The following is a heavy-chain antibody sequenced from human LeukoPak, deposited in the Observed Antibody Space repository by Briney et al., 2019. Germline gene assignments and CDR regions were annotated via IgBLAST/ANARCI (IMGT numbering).Heavy chain of an antibody. D-gene: IGHD1-1*01. CDR3: ARGPTISETGYFDY. J-gene: IGHJ4*03. CDR1: GGSFTGYY. CDR2: VNHRGDT. Sequence: SETLSLTCAVSGGSFTGYYWSWIRQSPGKGLQWIAEVNHRGDTNYNPSVKGRVTISVDTSKNQFSVKVTSLTAADTAVYYCARGPTISETGYFDYWGQGTLVTVSS. V-gene: IGHV4-34*01.